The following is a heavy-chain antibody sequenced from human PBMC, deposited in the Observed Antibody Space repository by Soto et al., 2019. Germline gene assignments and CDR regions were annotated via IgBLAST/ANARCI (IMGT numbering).Heavy chain of an antibody. CDR3: AKDREDIVVVPAGTVHYYYYGMDV. V-gene: IGHV3-30*18. J-gene: IGHJ6*02. CDR2: ISYDGSNK. D-gene: IGHD2-2*01. CDR1: GFTFSSYG. Sequence: GSLRLSCAASGFTFSSYGMHWVRQAPGKGLEWVAVISYDGSNKYYADSVKGRFTISRDNSKNTLYLQMNSLRAEDTAVYYCAKDREDIVVVPAGTVHYYYYGMDVWGQGTTVTSP.